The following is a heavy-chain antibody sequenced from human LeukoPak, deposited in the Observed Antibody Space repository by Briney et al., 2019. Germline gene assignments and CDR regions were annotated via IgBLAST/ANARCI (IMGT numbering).Heavy chain of an antibody. CDR2: ISDSSYST. Sequence: PGGSLRLSCAPSRFTFSRYAMSWVRQAPGKGLEWVSTISDSSYSTYYADSVKGRFTISKDNSKNTLYLQMNSLRAEDTALYFCARPPWCGEFLYYFDYWVQGTLVTVSS. D-gene: IGHD3-10*01. CDR3: ARPPWCGEFLYYFDY. CDR1: RFTFSRYA. V-gene: IGHV3-23*01. J-gene: IGHJ4*02.